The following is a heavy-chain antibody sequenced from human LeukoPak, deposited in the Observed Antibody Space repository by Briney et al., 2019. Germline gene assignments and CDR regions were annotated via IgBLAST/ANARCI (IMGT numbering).Heavy chain of an antibody. Sequence: GGSLRLSCAASGFTFSSYWMTWVRQAPGKGPECVANIKQDGSDKNYVDTVKGRFTISRDNAKNSLYLQMNSLRTEDTAVYYCVREGRTLGYWGQGTLVTVSS. V-gene: IGHV3-7*01. J-gene: IGHJ4*02. CDR3: VREGRTLGY. CDR1: GFTFSSYW. CDR2: IKQDGSDK.